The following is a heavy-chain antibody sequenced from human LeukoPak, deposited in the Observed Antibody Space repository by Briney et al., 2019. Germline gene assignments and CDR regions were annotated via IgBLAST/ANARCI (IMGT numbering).Heavy chain of an antibody. D-gene: IGHD6-6*01. CDR2: ISSSSSYI. CDR1: GFTFSSYS. CDR3: ARRANDPSSSAGPYYYYGMDV. V-gene: IGHV3-21*01. Sequence: PGGSLRLSCAASGFTFSSYSMNWVRQAPGKGLEWVSSISSSSSYIYYADSVKGRFTISRDNAKNSLYLQMNSLRAEDTAVYYCARRANDPSSSAGPYYYYGMDVWGQGTTVTVSS. J-gene: IGHJ6*02.